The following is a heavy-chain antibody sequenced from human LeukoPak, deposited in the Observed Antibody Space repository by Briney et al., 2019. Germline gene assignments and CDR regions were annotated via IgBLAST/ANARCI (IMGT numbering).Heavy chain of an antibody. D-gene: IGHD3-10*01. V-gene: IGHV3-33*01. CDR3: ARDWWGEYGSGSYYHYGMEV. CDR2: IGYDGSNK. Sequence: GGSLRLSCAASGFTFSSFGMRWVRQAPGKGLEWVAVIGYDGSNKYYADSVKGRFTISRDNSKNTLYLQMNSLRAEHTAVYYCARDWWGEYGSGSYYHYGMEVWGQGTTVTVSS. J-gene: IGHJ6*02. CDR1: GFTFSSFG.